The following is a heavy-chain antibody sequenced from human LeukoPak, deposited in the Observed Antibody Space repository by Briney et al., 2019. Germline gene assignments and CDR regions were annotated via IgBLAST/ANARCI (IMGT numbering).Heavy chain of an antibody. Sequence: GGSLRLSCAAAGLTFSSYGMYWVRQAPGKGLEWVSYISGSGETIYYADSVKGRFTISRDNANKSLYLRMSSLRVEDTAIYYCIPPAAGLRRTISTEYFQHWGQGALVTVSS. V-gene: IGHV3-48*03. CDR3: IPPAAGLRRTISTEYFQH. CDR1: GLTFSSYG. CDR2: ISGSGETI. D-gene: IGHD6-13*01. J-gene: IGHJ1*01.